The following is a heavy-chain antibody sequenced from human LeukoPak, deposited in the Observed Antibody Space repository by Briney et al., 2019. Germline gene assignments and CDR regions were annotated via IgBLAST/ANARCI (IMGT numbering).Heavy chain of an antibody. J-gene: IGHJ6*02. CDR2: ISYDGSNK. CDR1: GFTFSSYG. Sequence: PGGSLRLSCAASGFTFSSYGMHWVRQAPGKGLEWVAVISYDGSNKYYADSVKGRFTISRDNSKNTLYLQMNSLRAEDTAVYYCAKEHFSGSPDYYYYYGMDVWGQGTTVTVSS. D-gene: IGHD3-10*01. V-gene: IGHV3-30*18. CDR3: AKEHFSGSPDYYYYYGMDV.